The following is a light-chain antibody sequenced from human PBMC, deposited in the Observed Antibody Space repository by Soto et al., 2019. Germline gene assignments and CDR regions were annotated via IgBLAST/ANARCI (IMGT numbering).Light chain of an antibody. Sequence: EIVLTQSPATLSVSPGERATLSCRATETISTHLAWFQRKPGQPPRLLIYGSSTRATGVPDRFSGSGSGTEFTLIISSLQSEDVALYYCQQYSNWPPAITFGQGTRLEIK. CDR1: ETISTH. J-gene: IGKJ5*01. CDR2: GSS. V-gene: IGKV3-15*01. CDR3: QQYSNWPPAIT.